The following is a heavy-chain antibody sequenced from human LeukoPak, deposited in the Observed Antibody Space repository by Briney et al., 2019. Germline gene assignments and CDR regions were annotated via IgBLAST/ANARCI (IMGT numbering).Heavy chain of an antibody. V-gene: IGHV3-21*04. CDR3: AKDMRRFFDWLMIDY. CDR2: ISSSSSYI. J-gene: IGHJ4*02. CDR1: GFTFSSYG. Sequence: GGSLRLSCAASGFTFSSYGMHWVRQAPGKGLEWVSSISSSSSYIYYADSVKGRFTISRDNAKNSLYLQMNSLRAEDTALYYCAKDMRRFFDWLMIDYWGQGTLVTVSS. D-gene: IGHD3-9*01.